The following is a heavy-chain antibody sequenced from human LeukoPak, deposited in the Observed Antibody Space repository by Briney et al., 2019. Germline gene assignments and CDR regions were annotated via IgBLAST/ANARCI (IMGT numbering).Heavy chain of an antibody. CDR1: GFIFSRDS. D-gene: IGHD2-15*01. J-gene: IGHJ4*02. Sequence: GGSLRLSCAASGFIFSRDSMNWVRQAPGKGLEWISYISHDSGIRYYADSVRGRFTISRDNARNSLYLQMHSLRAEDTAVYYCVRDNPRCCGVVPANIDDSWGQGTLVTVSS. CDR2: ISHDSGIR. V-gene: IGHV3-48*01. CDR3: VRDNPRCCGVVPANIDDS.